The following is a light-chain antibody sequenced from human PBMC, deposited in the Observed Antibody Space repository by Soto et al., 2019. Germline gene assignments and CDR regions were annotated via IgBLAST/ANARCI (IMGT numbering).Light chain of an antibody. CDR2: DAS. CDR3: QQRSNWPT. V-gene: IGKV3-11*01. J-gene: IGKJ5*01. CDR1: QIVSSY. Sequence: EIVLTQSPATLSLSPGERATLSFRASQIVSSYLAWYQQKPGQAPRLLIYDASNRATGIPARFSGSGSGTDFTLTISSLEPEDFAVYYCQQRSNWPTFGQGTRLEIK.